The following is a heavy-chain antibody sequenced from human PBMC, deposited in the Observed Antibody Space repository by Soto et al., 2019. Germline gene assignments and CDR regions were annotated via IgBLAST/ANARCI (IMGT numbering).Heavy chain of an antibody. J-gene: IGHJ5*02. Sequence: QVQLVQSGAEVKKPGSSVKVSCKASGGTFSSYAISWVRQAPGQGLEWMGGIIPIFGTANYAQKFQGRVTITADEPTSTPDLELSSLRSEDTAVYYCARTVDTAIRRWFDPWGQGTLVTVSA. CDR1: GGTFSSYA. D-gene: IGHD5-18*01. V-gene: IGHV1-69*01. CDR3: ARTVDTAIRRWFDP. CDR2: IIPIFGTA.